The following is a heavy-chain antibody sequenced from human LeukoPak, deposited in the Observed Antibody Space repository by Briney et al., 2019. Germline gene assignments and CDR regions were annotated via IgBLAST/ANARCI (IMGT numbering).Heavy chain of an antibody. V-gene: IGHV3-21*01. CDR1: GFTLSNYG. CDR2: ISSSSAYI. D-gene: IGHD1-1*01. J-gene: IGHJ4*02. CDR3: ATDSPETAAFDY. Sequence: GGSLRLSCEASGFTLSNYGMDWVRQAPGKGLEWVSSISSSSAYIYYADSVRGRFTISRDNAKNSLYLQMDSLRAEDTAVYYCATDSPETAAFDYWGQGTLVTVSS.